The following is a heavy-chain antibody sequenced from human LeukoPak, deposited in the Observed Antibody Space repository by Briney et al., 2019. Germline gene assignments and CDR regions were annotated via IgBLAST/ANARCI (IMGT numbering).Heavy chain of an antibody. V-gene: IGHV3-48*04. D-gene: IGHD6-6*01. CDR3: ATLGGGIYSSSSETGDY. CDR2: ISSSGSTI. Sequence: GGSLRLSCAASGFTFSSYSMNWVRQAPGKGLEWVSYISSSGSTIYYADSVKGRFTISRDNAKNSLYLQMNSLRAEDTAVYYCATLGGGIYSSSSETGDYWGQGTLVTVSS. CDR1: GFTFSSYS. J-gene: IGHJ4*02.